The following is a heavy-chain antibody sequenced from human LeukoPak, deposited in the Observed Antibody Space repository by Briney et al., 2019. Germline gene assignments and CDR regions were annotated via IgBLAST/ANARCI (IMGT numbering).Heavy chain of an antibody. CDR3: ARDGRGRYNPFDY. Sequence: SETLSLTCAVYGGSFSGYYWSWIRQPPGKGLEWIGEINHSGSTNYNPSLKSRVTISVDTSKNQFSLKLSSVTAADTAVYYCARDGRGRYNPFDYWGQGTLVTVSS. V-gene: IGHV4-34*01. CDR2: INHSGST. D-gene: IGHD5-24*01. J-gene: IGHJ4*02. CDR1: GGSFSGYY.